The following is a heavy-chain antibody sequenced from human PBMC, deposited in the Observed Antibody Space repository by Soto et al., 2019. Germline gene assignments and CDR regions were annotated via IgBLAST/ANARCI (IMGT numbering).Heavy chain of an antibody. D-gene: IGHD6-19*01. J-gene: IGHJ3*02. CDR3: AASSGWYHAFDT. CDR2: ISGSGGST. CDR1: GFTFSSYA. V-gene: IGHV3-23*01. Sequence: EVQLLESGGGLVQPGGSLRLSCAASGFTFSSYAMSWVRQAPGKGLEWVSVISGSGGSTYYADSVKGRFTISRDNSKNTLYLQMNSLRAEDTAVYYCAASSGWYHAFDTWGQGTMVTVSS.